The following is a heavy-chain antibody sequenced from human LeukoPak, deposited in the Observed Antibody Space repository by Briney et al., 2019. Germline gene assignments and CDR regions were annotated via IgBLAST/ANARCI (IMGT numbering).Heavy chain of an antibody. CDR2: INQSGIT. CDR3: ARQPIVVEVATTTTPEGYYYGRDV. Sequence: SETLSLTCTVSGGPISSDYWSSIPQPPGQGLGWIGEINQSGITNSNPSPNRRVTISVDTSKNQISLKLSSLTAADTAVYYCARQPIVVEVATTTTPEGYYYGRDVWGQGTTVTVSS. J-gene: IGHJ6*02. D-gene: IGHD2-15*01. V-gene: IGHV4-34*01. CDR1: GGPISSDY.